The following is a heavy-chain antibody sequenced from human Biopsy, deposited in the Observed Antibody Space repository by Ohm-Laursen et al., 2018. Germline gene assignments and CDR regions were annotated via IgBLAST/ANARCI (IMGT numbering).Heavy chain of an antibody. J-gene: IGHJ4*02. V-gene: IGHV1-18*01. CDR3: ARISITRLLDY. CDR1: GYNFNSYG. D-gene: IGHD3-3*01. Sequence: ASVKVSCKASGYNFNSYGISWVRQAPGQGLEWMGRISGYNGNTLYAQRFQHRVTMTTDTSTSTAYMELRSLTSDDTAVYYCARISITRLLDYWGQGTLVTVSS. CDR2: ISGYNGNT.